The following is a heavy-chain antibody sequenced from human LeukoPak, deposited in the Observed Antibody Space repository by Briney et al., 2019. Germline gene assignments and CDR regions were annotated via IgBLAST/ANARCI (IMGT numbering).Heavy chain of an antibody. J-gene: IGHJ4*02. CDR1: GYTFTSYG. D-gene: IGHD1-14*01. V-gene: IGHV1-18*01. CDR2: ISAYNGNT. CDR3: ASNHQGLDY. Sequence: GASVKVSCKASGYTFTSYGISWVRQAPGQGLEWMGWISAYNGNTNYAQKLQGRVTMTTDTSISTAYMELSSLRSEDTAVYYCASNHQGLDYWGQGTLVTVSS.